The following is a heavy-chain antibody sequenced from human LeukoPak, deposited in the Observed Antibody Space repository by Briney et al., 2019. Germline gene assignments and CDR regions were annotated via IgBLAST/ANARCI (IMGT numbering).Heavy chain of an antibody. CDR2: IKQDGSEK. V-gene: IGHV3-7*01. J-gene: IGHJ4*02. CDR1: GFTFSSYW. Sequence: PGGSLRLSCAASGFTFSSYWMSWVRQAPGKGLEWVANIKQDGSEKYYVDSVKGRFTISRDNAKNSLYLQMNSLRAEDTAVYYCAGEGGSSPGPVGYWGQGTLVTVSS. D-gene: IGHD6-13*01. CDR3: AGEGGSSPGPVGY.